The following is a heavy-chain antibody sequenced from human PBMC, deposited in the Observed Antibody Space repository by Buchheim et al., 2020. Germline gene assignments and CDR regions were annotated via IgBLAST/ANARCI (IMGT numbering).Heavy chain of an antibody. CDR1: GFSFSNAW. D-gene: IGHD6-13*01. J-gene: IGHJ3*02. Sequence: EVQLAESGGGLVKPGGSLRLSCTASGFSFSNAWMNWVRQAPGKGLEWVGRIKSKTDGGTKDYAAPVKGRFTISTDEPKKTLYLQMNSLKTEDTAVYYCTPQYGYPVGAFDIWGQGT. V-gene: IGHV3-15*07. CDR2: IKSKTDGGTK. CDR3: TPQYGYPVGAFDI.